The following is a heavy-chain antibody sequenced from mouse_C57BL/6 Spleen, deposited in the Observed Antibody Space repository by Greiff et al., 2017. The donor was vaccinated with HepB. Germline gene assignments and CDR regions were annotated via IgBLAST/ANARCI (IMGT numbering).Heavy chain of an antibody. CDR3: ARWVLRTGFDY. D-gene: IGHD1-1*01. Sequence: VQLQQPGAELVKPGASVKLSFKASGYTFTSYWMQWVKQRPGQGLEWIGEIDPSDSYTNYNQKFKGKATLTVDTSSSTAYMQLSSLTSEDSAVYYCARWVLRTGFDYWGQGTTLTVSS. CDR1: GYTFTSYW. V-gene: IGHV1-50*01. J-gene: IGHJ2*01. CDR2: IDPSDSYT.